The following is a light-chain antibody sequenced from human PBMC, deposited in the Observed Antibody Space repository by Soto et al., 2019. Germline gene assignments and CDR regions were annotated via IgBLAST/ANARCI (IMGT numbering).Light chain of an antibody. J-gene: IGKJ1*01. Sequence: DFPMTQSPSSLSASVGDRVTITCRASQDISDHLAWYQHKPGKVPKLLIYEASTLQSGVPSRFSGGGSGTDFTLTISSLRPEDVATYYCQKYNRTPRTFGQGTKVELK. CDR3: QKYNRTPRT. V-gene: IGKV1-27*01. CDR1: QDISDH. CDR2: EAS.